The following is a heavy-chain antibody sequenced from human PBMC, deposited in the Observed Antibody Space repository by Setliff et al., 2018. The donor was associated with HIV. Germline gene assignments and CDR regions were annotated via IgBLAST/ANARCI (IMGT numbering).Heavy chain of an antibody. CDR2: IYHSGST. J-gene: IGHJ4*02. Sequence: SETLSLTCTVSGDSISSDFYWGWIRQPPGKGLEWIGSIYHSGSTYYNPSLKSRVTISVDTSKNQFSLKMASMTAADSAVYYCARFDVTPMTTRDYWGQGTQVTVSS. CDR3: ARFDVTPMTTRDY. CDR1: GDSISSDFY. D-gene: IGHD4-17*01. V-gene: IGHV4-38-2*02.